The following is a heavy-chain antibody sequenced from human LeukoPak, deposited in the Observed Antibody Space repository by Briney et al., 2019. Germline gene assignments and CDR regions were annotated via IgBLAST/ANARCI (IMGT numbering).Heavy chain of an antibody. CDR2: ITHSGST. CDR1: GGSISSYY. Sequence: PSETLSLTCTVSGGSISSYYWSWIRQPPGKGLEWIGGITHSGSTNYNPPLKSRVTISVDTSKNQFSLKLSSVTAADTAVYYCARDEDAFDLWGQGTMVSVSS. V-gene: IGHV4-34*01. J-gene: IGHJ3*01. CDR3: ARDEDAFDL.